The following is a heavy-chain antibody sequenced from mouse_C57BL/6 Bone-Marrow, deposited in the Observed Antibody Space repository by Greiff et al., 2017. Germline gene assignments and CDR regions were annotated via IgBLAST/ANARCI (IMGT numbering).Heavy chain of an antibody. J-gene: IGHJ1*03. Sequence: QVQLQQPGAELVKPGASVKMSCKASGYTFTSYWITWVKQRPGQGLEWIGDIYPGSGSTNYNEKFKSKATLTVDTSSSTAYMQLSSLTSEDSSVYYCARRWDWYFDVRGTWTTATVSS. D-gene: IGHD2-3*01. CDR2: IYPGSGST. CDR1: GYTFTSYW. CDR3: ARRWDWYFDV. V-gene: IGHV1-55*01.